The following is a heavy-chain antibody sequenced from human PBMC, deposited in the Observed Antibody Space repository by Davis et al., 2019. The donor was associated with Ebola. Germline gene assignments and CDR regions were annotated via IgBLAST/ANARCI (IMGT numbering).Heavy chain of an antibody. Sequence: GGSLRLSCAVSGFIFRNFGIHWVRQAPGRGLEWVAVMSYDGSNQYYRESVKGRFTISRDTSKNTLYLQMNGLRVEDTAVYYCAKAVGAAQRAYFDDWGRGTLVTVSS. J-gene: IGHJ4*02. V-gene: IGHV3-30*18. CDR1: GFIFRNFG. D-gene: IGHD1-26*01. CDR3: AKAVGAAQRAYFDD. CDR2: MSYDGSNQ.